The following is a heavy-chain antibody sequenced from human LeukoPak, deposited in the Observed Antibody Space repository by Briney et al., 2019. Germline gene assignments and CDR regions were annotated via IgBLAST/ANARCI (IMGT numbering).Heavy chain of an antibody. Sequence: SETLSLTCTVSGGSISSYYWSWIRQPPGKGLEWIGYIYYSGSTNYNPSLTSRVTISVDTSKNQFSLKLSSVTAADTAVYYCARDKGDGYNCWGQGTLVTVSS. CDR3: ARDKGDGYNC. CDR2: IYYSGST. CDR1: GGSISSYY. V-gene: IGHV4-59*01. J-gene: IGHJ4*02. D-gene: IGHD5-24*01.